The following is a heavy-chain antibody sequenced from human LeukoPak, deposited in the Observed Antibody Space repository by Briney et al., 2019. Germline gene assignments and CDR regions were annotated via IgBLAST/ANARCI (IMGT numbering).Heavy chain of an antibody. V-gene: IGHV3-30*04. CDR1: GFTFSSYA. CDR3: AGGSRIADPFDY. CDR2: ISCDGSNK. D-gene: IGHD6-13*01. Sequence: PGGTLRISCAASGFTFSSYAMHWVRQAPGKGLEWVAVISCDGSNKYYADSVKGRFTISRDNSKNTLSLQMNSLRAEDTAVYYCAGGSRIADPFDYCGHGTLVTVSS. J-gene: IGHJ4*01.